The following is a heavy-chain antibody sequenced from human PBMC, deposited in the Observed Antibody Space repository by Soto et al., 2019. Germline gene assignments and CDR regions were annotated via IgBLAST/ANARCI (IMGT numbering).Heavy chain of an antibody. V-gene: IGHV3-30*01. CDR3: ARTASMFDYYFDS. CDR1: GFTFSSYT. D-gene: IGHD3-10*02. J-gene: IGHJ4*02. Sequence: QVQLVDSGGGVVQPGRSLRLSCAASGFTFSSYTMHWVRQAPGKGLEWVALISYDENNKFYADSVKGRFTISRDNSEDALYRQMDSLSLDDTAVYYCARTASMFDYYFDSWCQGTLVTVSS. CDR2: ISYDENNK.